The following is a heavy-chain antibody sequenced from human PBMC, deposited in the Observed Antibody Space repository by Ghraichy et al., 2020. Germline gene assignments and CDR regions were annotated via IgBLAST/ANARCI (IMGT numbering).Heavy chain of an antibody. D-gene: IGHD6-13*01. V-gene: IGHV4-39*01. CDR1: GGSISSSSYY. CDR2: IYYSGST. Sequence: SETLSLTCTVSGGSISSSSYYWGWIRQPPGKGLEWIGSIYYSGSTYYNPSLKSRVTISVDTSKNQFSLKLSSVTAADTAVYYCARLKQQLVQVYYLGAFDIWGQGTMVTVSS. J-gene: IGHJ3*02. CDR3: ARLKQQLVQVYYLGAFDI.